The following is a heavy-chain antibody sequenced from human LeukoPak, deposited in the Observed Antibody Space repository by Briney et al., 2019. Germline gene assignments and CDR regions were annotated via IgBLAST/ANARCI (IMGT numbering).Heavy chain of an antibody. V-gene: IGHV3-30*04. CDR1: GFTFGTYA. CDR2: ILSDGSIQ. Sequence: GGSLRLSCAASGFTFGTYAMHWVRQAPGKGLEWVAVILSDGSIQNTADSVRGRFIISRDNSKNTLFLQMDRLRTEDTAVYYCARGAILGGYNLIDDWGQGTLVTVSS. CDR3: ARGAILGGYNLIDD. D-gene: IGHD1-26*01. J-gene: IGHJ4*02.